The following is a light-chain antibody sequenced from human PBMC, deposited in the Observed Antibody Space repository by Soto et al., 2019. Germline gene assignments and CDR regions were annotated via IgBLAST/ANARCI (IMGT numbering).Light chain of an antibody. CDR1: SSNIGNNF. CDR2: DSD. Sequence: QSVLTQPPSVSAAPGQKVTISCSGSSSNIGNNFVSWYQQLPGTGPKLLIYDSDKRHSGIPDRFSGSKSGTSATLGITGLQTGDEADYYCGTWDSTLSAVVFGGGTKLTVL. V-gene: IGLV1-51*01. J-gene: IGLJ2*01. CDR3: GTWDSTLSAVV.